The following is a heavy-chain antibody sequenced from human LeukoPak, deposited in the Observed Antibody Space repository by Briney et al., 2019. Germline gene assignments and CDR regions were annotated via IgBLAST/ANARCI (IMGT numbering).Heavy chain of an antibody. Sequence: SETLSLTCSVSGGSMNNYYWSWVRQSAEKGLKWVGHVYATGTTNYNPSLKSRVTMSIDTSKRQFSLKLNYVTATDTAVYYCARVGSDGSYCDFWGQGALVTVSS. J-gene: IGHJ4*02. CDR2: VYATGTT. V-gene: IGHV4-4*07. CDR1: GGSMNNYY. CDR3: ARVGSDGSYCDF. D-gene: IGHD1-26*01.